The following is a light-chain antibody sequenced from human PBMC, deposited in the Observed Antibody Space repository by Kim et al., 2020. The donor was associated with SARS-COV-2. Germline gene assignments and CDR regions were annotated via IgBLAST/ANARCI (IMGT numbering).Light chain of an antibody. CDR3: QQYGTPPYT. Sequence: LSPGERATLYCRASQSVSSTYFTWYQQKPGQAPRLLIYGASSRATGIPDRFSGSGSGTDFTLTISRLEPEDFAVYYCQQYGTPPYTFGQGTKLEI. CDR1: QSVSSTY. V-gene: IGKV3-20*01. CDR2: GAS. J-gene: IGKJ2*01.